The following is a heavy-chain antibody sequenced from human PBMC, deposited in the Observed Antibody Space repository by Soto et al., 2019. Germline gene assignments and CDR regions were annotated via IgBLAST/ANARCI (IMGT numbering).Heavy chain of an antibody. J-gene: IGHJ4*02. CDR1: GFSIGSNNW. V-gene: IGHV4-28*01. Sequence: SETLSLTCAVSGFSIGSNNWWGWIRQPPGKGLEWIGNIYYSGTTQFNPSLKSRVTMSIDGAGNQFSLRLGSVTAADTAVYYCARKERKPAAIWNWGQGTLVTAPQ. CDR2: IYYSGTT. CDR3: ARKERKPAAIWN. D-gene: IGHD2-2*01.